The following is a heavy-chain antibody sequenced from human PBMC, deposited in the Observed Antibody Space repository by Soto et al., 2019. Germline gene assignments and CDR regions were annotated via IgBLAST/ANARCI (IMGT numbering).Heavy chain of an antibody. CDR3: AGAYKNGVDYYYYYMDV. V-gene: IGHV4-4*02. Sequence: SETLSLTCAVSSGSIISSNWWSLVRHPPGKGLEWIGEIYHSGSTNYNPSLKSRVTISVDKSKNQFSLKLSSVTAADTAVYYCAGAYKNGVDYYYYYMDVWGKGTTVTVSS. CDR2: IYHSGST. D-gene: IGHD3-10*01. J-gene: IGHJ6*03. CDR1: SGSIISSNW.